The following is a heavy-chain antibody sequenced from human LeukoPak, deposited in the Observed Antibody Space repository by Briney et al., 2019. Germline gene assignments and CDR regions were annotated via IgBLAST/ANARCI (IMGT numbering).Heavy chain of an antibody. V-gene: IGHV1-2*02. D-gene: IGHD3-22*01. CDR2: INPNSGGT. Sequence: ASVKVSCKASGYTFTGYYIHWVRQAPGQGLEWMGWINPNSGGTNYAQKFQGRVTMTRDTSISTAYMELSRLRSDDTAVYYCAREGYYDSSGYRFDYWGRGTLVTVSS. J-gene: IGHJ4*02. CDR1: GYTFTGYY. CDR3: AREGYYDSSGYRFDY.